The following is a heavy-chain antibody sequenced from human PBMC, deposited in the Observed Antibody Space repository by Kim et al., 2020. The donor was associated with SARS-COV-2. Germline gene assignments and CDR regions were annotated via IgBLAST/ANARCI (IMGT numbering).Heavy chain of an antibody. CDR2: IIYSGTT. CDR3: ARGVDSIGYGAS. J-gene: IGHJ1*01. D-gene: IGHD3-22*01. CDR1: GGSISSYY. Sequence: SETLSLTCTVSGGSISSYYWSWFRQSPGKGLEWIGFIIYSGTTNYNPSLESRVTISLDTSKNQFSLQLGSVTAADTAVYYCARGVDSIGYGASWGQGTMV. V-gene: IGHV4-59*13.